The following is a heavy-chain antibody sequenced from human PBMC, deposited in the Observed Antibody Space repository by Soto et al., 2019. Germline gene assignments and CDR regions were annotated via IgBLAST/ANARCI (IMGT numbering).Heavy chain of an antibody. CDR1: GGPIDTPNW. J-gene: IGHJ4*02. CDR3: AREGFDHRTDS. V-gene: IGHV4-4*02. Sequence: QVQLQESGPGLVKPSETLSLTCAVSGGPIDTPNWWSWYRQPPGKGLEWIAEMYPSGSSNRNPPLNSRVTISLDTSSNHFSLKLTSLTAADTAIYYCAREGFDHRTDSWGQGIPVTVSS. CDR2: MYPSGSS.